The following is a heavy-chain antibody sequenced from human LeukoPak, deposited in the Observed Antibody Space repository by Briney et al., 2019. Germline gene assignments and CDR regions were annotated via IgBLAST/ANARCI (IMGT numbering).Heavy chain of an antibody. V-gene: IGHV5-51*01. Sequence: GESLQISCQGSGYSFTSYWIGWVRQMPGKGLEWMGIIYPGDSDTRYSPSFQGQVTISADKSISTAYLQWSSLKASDTAMYYCARLRDSSGYYFDYWGQGTLVTVSS. CDR1: GYSFTSYW. D-gene: IGHD6-19*01. CDR3: ARLRDSSGYYFDY. CDR2: IYPGDSDT. J-gene: IGHJ4*02.